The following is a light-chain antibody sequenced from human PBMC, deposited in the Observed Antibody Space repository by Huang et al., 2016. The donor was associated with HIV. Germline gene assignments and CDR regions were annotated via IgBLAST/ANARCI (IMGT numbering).Light chain of an antibody. CDR2: GES. Sequence: EIVLTQSPGTLSLSPGERATLSCRASQSIASTYLAWYQQKPGQAPRLLIYGESNRATGIPDRFSGSGSGTDFTLTISRLEPEDFAVYFFQQYAGSPWAFGQGTRLEIK. V-gene: IGKV3-20*01. CDR1: QSIASTY. CDR3: QQYAGSPWA. J-gene: IGKJ5*01.